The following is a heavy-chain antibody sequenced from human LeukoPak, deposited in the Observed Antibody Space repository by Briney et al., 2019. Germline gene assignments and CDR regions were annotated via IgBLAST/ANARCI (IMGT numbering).Heavy chain of an antibody. V-gene: IGHV4-34*01. CDR1: SGSFSTYY. J-gene: IGHJ4*02. CDR2: ISHSGST. D-gene: IGHD4-17*01. CDR3: ARGGATPTVFRY. Sequence: PSETLSLTCAVYSGSFSTYYWSWIRQPPGKGLEWIGEISHSGSTNYSPSLKSRVTISIDMSKNQFSLKLISVTAADTAVYYCARGGATPTVFRYWGQGTLVTVSS.